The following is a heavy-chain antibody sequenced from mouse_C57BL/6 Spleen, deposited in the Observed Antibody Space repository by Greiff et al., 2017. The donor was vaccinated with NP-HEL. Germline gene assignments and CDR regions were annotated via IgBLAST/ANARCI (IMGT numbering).Heavy chain of an antibody. CDR1: GFSLTSYG. D-gene: IGHD1-1*01. CDR3: AKNNYGSSYYWYFDV. CDR2: IWSGGST. J-gene: IGHJ1*03. V-gene: IGHV2-4*01. Sequence: VKLMESGPGLVQPSQSLSITCTVSGFSLTSYGVHWVRQPPGKGLEWLGVIWSGGSTDYNAAFISRLSISKDNSKSQVFFKMNSLQADDTAIYYCAKNNYGSSYYWYFDVWGTGTTVTVSS.